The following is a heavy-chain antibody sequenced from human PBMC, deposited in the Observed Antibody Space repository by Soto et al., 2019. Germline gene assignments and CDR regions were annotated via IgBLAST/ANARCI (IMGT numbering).Heavy chain of an antibody. CDR2: IYPSGST. V-gene: IGHV4-4*02. D-gene: IGHD6-13*01. CDR3: ARSKLVVGVAAAVTNWFDP. J-gene: IGHJ5*02. CDR1: GGSISSSNW. Sequence: QVQLQESGPGLVKPSGTLSLTCAVSGGSISSSNWWSWVRQPPGKGLEWIGEIYPSGSTNYNPSLKSRVTISVDKSKNQCSLKLSSVTAADTAVYYCARSKLVVGVAAAVTNWFDPWGQGTLVTVSS.